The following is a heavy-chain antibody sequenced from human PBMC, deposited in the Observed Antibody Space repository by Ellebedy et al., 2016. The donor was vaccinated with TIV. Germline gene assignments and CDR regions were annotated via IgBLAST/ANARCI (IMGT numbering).Heavy chain of an antibody. D-gene: IGHD3-16*01. V-gene: IGHV4-59*01. CDR3: ASGLGLDV. CDR2: IYDNGST. CDR1: YASITSYY. Sequence: MPGGSLRPSCTVSYASITSYYCSRIRRPPGKALEWIGFIYDNGSTNYNPSLKSRVTISVATSKNQFSLKLSSVTAADRAVYYCASGLGLDVWGQGTTVTVSS. J-gene: IGHJ6*02.